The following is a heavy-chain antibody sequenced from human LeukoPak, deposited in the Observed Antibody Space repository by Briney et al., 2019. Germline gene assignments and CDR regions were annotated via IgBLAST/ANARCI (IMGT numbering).Heavy chain of an antibody. V-gene: IGHV4-34*01. D-gene: IGHD4-17*01. CDR1: GGSFSGYY. CDR2: INHSGST. Sequence: SETLSLTCAVYGGSFSGYYWSWVRQPPGKGLEWIGEINHSGSTNYNPSLKSRVTISVDTSKNQFSLKLSSVTAADTAVYYCARDSVTTPIDYWGQGTLVTVSS. J-gene: IGHJ4*02. CDR3: ARDSVTTPIDY.